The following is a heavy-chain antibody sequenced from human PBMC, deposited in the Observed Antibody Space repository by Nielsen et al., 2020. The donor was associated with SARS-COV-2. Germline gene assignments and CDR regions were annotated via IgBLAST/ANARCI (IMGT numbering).Heavy chain of an antibody. J-gene: IGHJ4*02. V-gene: IGHV3-48*01. CDR2: ISSSSSTI. D-gene: IGHD6-13*01. CDR3: VRDKGLIAAAGHYFDF. CDR1: GFTFSSYS. Sequence: GESLKISCAASGFTFSSYSMNWVRQAPGKGLEWVSYISSSSSTIYYADSVKGRFTISRDNAKNSLYLQMNSVRTEDTALYYCVRDKGLIAAAGHYFDFWGQGTLVTVSS.